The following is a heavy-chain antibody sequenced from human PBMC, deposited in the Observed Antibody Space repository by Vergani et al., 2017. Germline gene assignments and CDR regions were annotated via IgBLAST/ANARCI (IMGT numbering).Heavy chain of an antibody. CDR2: ISAYNGNT. CDR3: ARDGAEGYCSSTSCFSGAYYYYYMDV. CDR1: GYSFYTYG. J-gene: IGHJ6*03. V-gene: IGHV1-18*01. Sequence: QVQLVQSGAEMKKPGASVKVSCKASGYSFYTYGISWVRQAPGQGLEWMGLISAYNGNTNYAQKLQGRVTMTTDTSTSTAYMELRSLRSDDTAVYYCARDGAEGYCSSTSCFSGAYYYYYMDVWGKGTTVTVSS. D-gene: IGHD2-2*01.